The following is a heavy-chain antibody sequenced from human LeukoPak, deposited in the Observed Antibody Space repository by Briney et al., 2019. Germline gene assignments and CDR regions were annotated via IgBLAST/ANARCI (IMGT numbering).Heavy chain of an antibody. J-gene: IGHJ4*02. CDR2: ISYDGSNK. CDR1: GFSFSSYA. D-gene: IGHD6-19*01. Sequence: GGSLRLSCAASGFSFSSYAMHWVRQAPGKGLEWVALISYDGSNKYYVDSVKGRFTISRDNSKNTLYLQMNSLRAEDTAVFYCARVSGIAVAGTLDYWGQGTLVTVSS. CDR3: ARVSGIAVAGTLDY. V-gene: IGHV3-30*03.